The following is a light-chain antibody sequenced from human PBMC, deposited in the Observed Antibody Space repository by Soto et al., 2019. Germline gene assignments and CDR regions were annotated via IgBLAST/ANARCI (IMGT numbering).Light chain of an antibody. J-gene: IGKJ4*02. CDR1: QSVSSN. V-gene: IGKV3-15*01. CDR3: QQYNNWLT. Sequence: EIVMTQSPATLSVSPRERATLSCRARQSVSSNLAWYQQKPGQAPRRLIYGASTRATGIPARFSGSGSGTEFTLTISSLQSEDFAVYYCQQYNNWLTFGGGTKVEIK. CDR2: GAS.